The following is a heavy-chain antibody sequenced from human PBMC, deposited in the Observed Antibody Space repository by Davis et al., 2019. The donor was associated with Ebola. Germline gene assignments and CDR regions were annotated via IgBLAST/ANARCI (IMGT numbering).Heavy chain of an antibody. J-gene: IGHJ6*02. CDR2: ISYDGSNK. CDR3: AKDDYSNHYYYYGMDV. V-gene: IGHV3-30*18. D-gene: IGHD4-11*01. CDR1: GFTFSSYG. Sequence: GKSLKISCAASGFTFSSYGMHWVRQAPGKGLEWVAVISYDGSNKYYADSVKGRFTISRDNSKNTLYLQMNSLRAEDTAVYYCAKDDYSNHYYYYGMDVWGQGTTVTVSS.